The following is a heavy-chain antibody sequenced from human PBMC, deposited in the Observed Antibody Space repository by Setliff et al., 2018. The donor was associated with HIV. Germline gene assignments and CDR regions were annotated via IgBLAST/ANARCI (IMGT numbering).Heavy chain of an antibody. Sequence: GASVKVSCKASGGTFNRYVISWVRQAPGQGLEWMGGTIPIFATGNFAQKFQGRVTITTDESTSTAYMELSSLRSEDTAVYFCATGDSSMTLVTYFDYWGQGTLVTVSS. D-gene: IGHD4-17*01. J-gene: IGHJ4*02. CDR2: TIPIFATG. CDR3: ATGDSSMTLVTYFDY. CDR1: GGTFNRYV. V-gene: IGHV1-69*05.